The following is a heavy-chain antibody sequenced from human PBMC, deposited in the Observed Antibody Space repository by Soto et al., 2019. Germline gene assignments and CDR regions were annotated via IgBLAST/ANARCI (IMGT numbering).Heavy chain of an antibody. CDR2: IYYGGTT. Sequence: SETLSLTCTVSGDSITSNSYFWVWIRPPPGKGLEWFGSIYYGGTTYYTPSLKSRVTISVDSSKNQFSLKLSSVTAADTAVYYCARHFSVDYFDYWGQRALGTVSS. J-gene: IGHJ4*02. CDR3: ARHFSVDYFDY. V-gene: IGHV4-39*01. CDR1: GDSITSNSYF.